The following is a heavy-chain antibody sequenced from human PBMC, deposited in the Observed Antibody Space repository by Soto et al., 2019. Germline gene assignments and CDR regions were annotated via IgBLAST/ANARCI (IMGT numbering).Heavy chain of an antibody. V-gene: IGHV1-46*01. CDR2: INPSGGST. CDR1: GYTFTSYY. J-gene: IGHJ5*02. Sequence: ASVKVSCKASGYTFTSYYMHWVRQAPGQGLEWMGIINPSGGSTSYAQKFQGRVTMTSDTSTSTVYMELSSLRSEDTAVYYCVLVVQAAIWFDPWRQATLVTVS. D-gene: IGHD2-2*01. CDR3: VLVVQAAIWFDP.